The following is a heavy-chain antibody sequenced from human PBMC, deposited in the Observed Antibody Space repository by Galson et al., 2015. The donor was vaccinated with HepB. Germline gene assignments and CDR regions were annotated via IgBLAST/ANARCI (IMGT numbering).Heavy chain of an antibody. CDR2: IGDTADTA. Sequence: SLRLSCAASGFSFNSYAMDWVRQAPGKGLEWVSAIGDTADTAYYADAVKGRFTISRDSSKNTVYLQMNSLRAEDTAVYYCARNSERIYYYGMDVWGQGTTVTVSS. CDR3: ARNSERIYYYGMDV. J-gene: IGHJ6*02. D-gene: IGHD2-15*01. CDR1: GFSFNSYA. V-gene: IGHV3-23*01.